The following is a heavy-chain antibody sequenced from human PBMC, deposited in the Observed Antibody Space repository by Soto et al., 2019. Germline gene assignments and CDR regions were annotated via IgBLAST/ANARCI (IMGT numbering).Heavy chain of an antibody. CDR3: AKCGGLGTPRGGGSCHCPIDY. V-gene: IGHV3-23*01. J-gene: IGHJ4*02. Sequence: EVQLLQSGGGLVQPGGSLRLSCATSGFTFSTYAMSWVRQAPGKGLDWVSGSDSGGPTYYTDSVKGRFTISRDNSKNTLYLQMNSLRAEDTAVYYCAKCGGLGTPRGGGSCHCPIDYWGQGILVTVSS. CDR2: SDSGGPT. D-gene: IGHD2-15*01. CDR1: GFTFSTYA.